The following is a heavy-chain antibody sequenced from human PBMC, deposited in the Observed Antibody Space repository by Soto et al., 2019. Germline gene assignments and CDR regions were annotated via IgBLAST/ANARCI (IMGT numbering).Heavy chain of an antibody. D-gene: IGHD2-8*01. V-gene: IGHV4-39*01. CDR3: AREDTYGQPFDS. CDR1: SGSISSSNYY. J-gene: IGHJ4*02. Sequence: PSETLSLTCTVSSGSISSSNYYWGWIRQPPGKGLEWIGSIYYSGGAYYNPSLTSRVTISVDTSKNQFSLRLTSVTAADSAVYCCAREDTYGQPFDSWGQGTLVTVSS. CDR2: IYYSGGA.